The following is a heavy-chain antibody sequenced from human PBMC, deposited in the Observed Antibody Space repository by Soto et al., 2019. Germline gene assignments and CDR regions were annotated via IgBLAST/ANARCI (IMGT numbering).Heavy chain of an antibody. J-gene: IGHJ5*02. CDR2: IIPIFGTA. Sequence: SVKVSCKASGGTFSSYAISWVRQAPGQGLEWMGGIIPIFGTANYAQKFQGRVTITADESTSTAYMELSSLRSEDTAVYYCARHPTIPSNGFDPWGQGTLVTVSS. CDR3: ARHPTIPSNGFDP. D-gene: IGHD5-12*01. V-gene: IGHV1-69*13. CDR1: GGTFSSYA.